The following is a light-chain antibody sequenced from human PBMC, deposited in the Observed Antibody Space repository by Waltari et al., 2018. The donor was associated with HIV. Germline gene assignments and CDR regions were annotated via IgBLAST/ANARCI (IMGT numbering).Light chain of an antibody. J-gene: IGKJ1*01. CDR3: QQYNNWPPT. CDR2: GAS. CDR1: QSVTSN. Sequence: EIVMTQSPATLSLSPGEGATLSGRASQSVTSNLAWYQEKPGPAPRLLIYGASTRATGIPARFSGSGSGTEFTLTIRSLQSEDFAVYYCQQYNNWPPTFGQGTKVEIK. V-gene: IGKV3-15*01.